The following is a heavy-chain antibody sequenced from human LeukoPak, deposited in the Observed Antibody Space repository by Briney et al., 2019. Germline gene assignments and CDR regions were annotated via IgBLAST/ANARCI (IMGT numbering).Heavy chain of an antibody. CDR2: IYHSGST. J-gene: IGHJ3*02. CDR3: AITIVVVTAISGGAFDI. D-gene: IGHD2-21*02. V-gene: IGHV4-38-2*02. CDR1: GYSISSGYY. Sequence: PSETLSLTCTVSGYSISSGYYWGWIRQPPGKGLEWIGSIYHSGSTYYNPSLKSRVTISVDTSKNQFSLKLSSVTAADTAVYYCAITIVVVTAISGGAFDIWGQGTMVTVSS.